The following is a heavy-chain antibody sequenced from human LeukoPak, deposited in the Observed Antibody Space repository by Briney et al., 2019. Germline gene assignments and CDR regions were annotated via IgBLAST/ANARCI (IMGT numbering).Heavy chain of an antibody. D-gene: IGHD2-15*01. Sequence: ASVKVSCKASGYTFTDYYIHWVRQAPGQGLEWMGWINPNSGGTNYAQKFQGRVTMTSDTSFSTAPMELSSLRSDDTAVYYCARMGYCSGGSCHPLDYWGQGTLVTVSS. CDR2: INPNSGGT. CDR3: ARMGYCSGGSCHPLDY. CDR1: GYTFTDYY. J-gene: IGHJ4*01. V-gene: IGHV1-2*02.